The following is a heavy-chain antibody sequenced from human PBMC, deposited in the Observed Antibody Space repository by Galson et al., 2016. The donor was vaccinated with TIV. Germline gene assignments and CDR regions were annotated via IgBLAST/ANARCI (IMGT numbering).Heavy chain of an antibody. CDR2: IFHSGNT. CDR1: GGSVSRGGYY. J-gene: IGHJ4*02. V-gene: IGHV4-31*03. Sequence: SLTCNVSGGSVSRGGYYWSWIRQHPGRGLEWIGYIFHSGNTFYNPSLKSRVTISVDTSKNRFSLKLSSVTAADTAVYYCAAGGFCSNTDCYYGGFDSWGQGTLVTVSS. D-gene: IGHD2-21*02. CDR3: AAGGFCSNTDCYYGGFDS.